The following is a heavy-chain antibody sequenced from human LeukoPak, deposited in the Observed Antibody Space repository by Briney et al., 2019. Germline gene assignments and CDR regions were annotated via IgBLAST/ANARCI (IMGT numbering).Heavy chain of an antibody. Sequence: GGSLRLSCAASGFTFSSYAMSWVRQAPGKGLEWVSAISGSGGSTYYADSVKGRFTISRDNSKNTLCLQMNSLRAEDTAVYYCAKDTGGYSSGWYGYWGQGTLVTVSS. CDR3: AKDTGGYSSGWYGY. J-gene: IGHJ4*02. D-gene: IGHD6-19*01. CDR1: GFTFSSYA. CDR2: ISGSGGST. V-gene: IGHV3-23*01.